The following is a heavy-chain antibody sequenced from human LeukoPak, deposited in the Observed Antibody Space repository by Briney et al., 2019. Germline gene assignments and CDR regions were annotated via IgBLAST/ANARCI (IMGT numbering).Heavy chain of an antibody. CDR1: GGSISSYY. D-gene: IGHD4-23*01. CDR2: IYYSGST. J-gene: IGHJ4*02. V-gene: IGHV4-59*08. Sequence: SETLSLTCTVAGGSISSYYWSWIRQPPGKGLEWIGYIYYSGSTNYNPSLKSRVTISLYTSKNQFSLKLSSVTAADTAVYYCARGNGGNSEFDYWGQGTLVTVSS. CDR3: ARGNGGNSEFDY.